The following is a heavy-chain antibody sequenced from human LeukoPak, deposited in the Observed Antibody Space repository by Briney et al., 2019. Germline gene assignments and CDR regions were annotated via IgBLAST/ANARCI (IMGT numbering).Heavy chain of an antibody. CDR1: GGSLSSYY. J-gene: IGHJ4*02. Sequence: SETLSLTCTVSGGSLSSYYWSWIRQPPGKGLEWIGYTHYSGITKYNPSLKSRVTISVDTSKNQFSLKLNSVTAADTAVYYCASGEDSAKTAYWGQGTLVTVSS. D-gene: IGHD3-3*01. CDR2: THYSGIT. V-gene: IGHV4-59*08. CDR3: ASGEDSAKTAY.